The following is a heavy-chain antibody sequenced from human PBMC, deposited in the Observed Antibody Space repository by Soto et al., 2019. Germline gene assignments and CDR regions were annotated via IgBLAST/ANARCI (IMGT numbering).Heavy chain of an antibody. V-gene: IGHV1-24*01. Sequence: GASVKVSCKVSGYTLTELSMHWVRQAPGKGLEWMGGFDPEDGETIYAQKFQGRVTMTEDTSTDTAYMELSSLRSEDTAVYYCATISGHCGGHCTLLAYRAQGTLVPVSS. D-gene: IGHD2-21*02. CDR2: FDPEDGET. CDR3: ATISGHCGGHCTLLAY. J-gene: IGHJ4*02. CDR1: GYTLTELS.